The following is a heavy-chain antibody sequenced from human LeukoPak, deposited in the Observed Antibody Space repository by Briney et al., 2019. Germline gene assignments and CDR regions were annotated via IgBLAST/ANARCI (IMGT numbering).Heavy chain of an antibody. D-gene: IGHD3-22*01. J-gene: IGHJ4*02. CDR1: GYTFTSYG. Sequence: ASVKVSCKASGYTFTSYGISWVRQAPGQGLEWMGWISAYNGYTHYAQKLQGRVTMTTDTSTRPAYMALRSLRSDDTAAYYCATEDYYDSRGYYAFVYWGQGTLVTVSS. V-gene: IGHV1-18*01. CDR2: ISAYNGYT. CDR3: ATEDYYDSRGYYAFVY.